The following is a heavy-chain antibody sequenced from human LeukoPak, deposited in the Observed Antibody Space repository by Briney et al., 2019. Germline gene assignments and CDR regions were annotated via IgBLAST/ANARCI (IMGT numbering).Heavy chain of an antibody. J-gene: IGHJ4*02. Sequence: GGSLRLSCAASGFTFSSYAMSWVRQAPGQGLEWDSAISGSGGSTYYADSVKGRFTISRDNSKNTLYLQMNSPRAEDTAVYYCAKDDYGSGSYLDYWGQGTLVTVSS. CDR1: GFTFSSYA. CDR2: ISGSGGST. V-gene: IGHV3-23*01. CDR3: AKDDYGSGSYLDY. D-gene: IGHD3-10*01.